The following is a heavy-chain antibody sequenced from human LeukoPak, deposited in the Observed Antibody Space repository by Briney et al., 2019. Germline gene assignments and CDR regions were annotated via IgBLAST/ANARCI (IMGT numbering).Heavy chain of an antibody. Sequence: PGRSLRLSCAASGFTFDDYAMHWVRHAPGKGLEWVSGISWNSGSIGYADSVKGRFTISRDNAKNSLYLQMNSLRAEDMALYYCAKDKYYYDSSGYYLNWGQGTLVTVSS. V-gene: IGHV3-9*03. J-gene: IGHJ4*02. CDR3: AKDKYYYDSSGYYLN. CDR1: GFTFDDYA. D-gene: IGHD3-22*01. CDR2: ISWNSGSI.